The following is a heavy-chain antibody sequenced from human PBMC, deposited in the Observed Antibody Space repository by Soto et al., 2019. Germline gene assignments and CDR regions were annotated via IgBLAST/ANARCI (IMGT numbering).Heavy chain of an antibody. CDR2: IYYSGST. D-gene: IGHD2-2*01. Sequence: SETPSTTCTVCGGSVSSGSYYWSWLQPPPGKGLEWIGYIYYSGSTNYNPSLRSRVTISVDTSKNQFSLKLSSVTAPDTAVYYCARHVPYCSDTSHCAYGMDVWGQGTTVTVSS. V-gene: IGHV4-61*01. J-gene: IGHJ6*02. CDR3: ARHVPYCSDTSHCAYGMDV. CDR1: GGSVSSGSYY.